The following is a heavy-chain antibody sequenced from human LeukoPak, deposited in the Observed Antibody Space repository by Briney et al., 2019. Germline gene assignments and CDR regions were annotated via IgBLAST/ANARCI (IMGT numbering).Heavy chain of an antibody. J-gene: IGHJ4*02. CDR3: ARASSGGIYDY. V-gene: IGHV4-39*07. CDR1: GGSISSSSYY. Sequence: PSETLSLTCSVSGGSISSSSYYWGWIRQPPGKGLEWIGSIYCSGSTYYNPSLKSRVTISVDTSKNQFSLKLSSVTAADTAVYYCARASSGGIYDYWGQGTLVTVSS. CDR2: IYCSGST. D-gene: IGHD2-15*01.